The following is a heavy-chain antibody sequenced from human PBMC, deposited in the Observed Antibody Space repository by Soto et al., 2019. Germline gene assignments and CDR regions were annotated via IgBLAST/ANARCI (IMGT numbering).Heavy chain of an antibody. CDR2: IYYSGST. CDR3: ARGYSSGWYPY. V-gene: IGHV4-31*03. D-gene: IGHD6-19*01. J-gene: IGHJ4*02. Sequence: QVQLQESGPGLVKPSQTLSLTCTVSGGSISRGGYYWSWIRQHPEKGLEWIGYIYYSGSTYYNPSLKSRVTISVDTSKNQFSLKLSSVTAADTAVYYCARGYSSGWYPYWGQGTLVTVSS. CDR1: GGSISRGGYY.